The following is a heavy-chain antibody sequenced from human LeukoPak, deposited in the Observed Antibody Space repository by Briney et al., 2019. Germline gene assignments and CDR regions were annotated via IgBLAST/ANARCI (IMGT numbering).Heavy chain of an antibody. CDR3: AKASTMIVVVIPLDY. V-gene: IGHV3-23*01. CDR1: GFTFSSYA. Sequence: GGSLRLSCAASGFTFSSYAMSWVRQAPGKGLEWVSAISGSGGSTYYADSVKGRFTISRDNSKNTLYLQMNSLRAADTAVYYCAKASTMIVVVIPLDYWGQGTLVTVSS. D-gene: IGHD3-22*01. J-gene: IGHJ4*02. CDR2: ISGSGGST.